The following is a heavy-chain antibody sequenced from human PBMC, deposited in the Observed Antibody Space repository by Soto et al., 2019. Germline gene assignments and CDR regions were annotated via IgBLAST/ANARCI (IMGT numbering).Heavy chain of an antibody. J-gene: IGHJ4*02. V-gene: IGHV3-21*01. CDR3: ARESEGLTSNFDY. Sequence: GGSLRLSCAASGFTFTRYSMNWVRQAPGKGLEWVSSISSTTNYIYYADSMKGRFTVSRDNAKNSVYLEMNSLSAEDTAVYYCARESEGLTSNFDYWGQGTLVTVSS. CDR1: GFTFTRYS. CDR2: ISSTTNYI.